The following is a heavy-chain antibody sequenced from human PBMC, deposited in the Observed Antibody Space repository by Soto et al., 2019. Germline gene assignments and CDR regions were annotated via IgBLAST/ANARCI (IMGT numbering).Heavy chain of an antibody. J-gene: IGHJ4*02. CDR2: ISAYNGNT. CDR3: ERELYRSASGWYSDY. V-gene: IGHV1-18*01. D-gene: IGHD6-19*01. Sequence: ASVKVSCKASGYTFTSYGISWVRQAPGQGLEWMGWISAYNGNTNYAQKLQGRVTMTTDTSTSTAYMELRSLRSDDTAVYYCERELYRSASGWYSDYWRQGTLVTVSS. CDR1: GYTFTSYG.